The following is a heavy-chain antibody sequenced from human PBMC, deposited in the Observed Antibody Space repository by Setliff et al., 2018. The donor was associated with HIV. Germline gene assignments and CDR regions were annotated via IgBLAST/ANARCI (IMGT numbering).Heavy chain of an antibody. V-gene: IGHV1-46*01. Sequence: GASVKVSCKASGGTFSSYAISWVRQAPGQGLEYMGIINPSDGTTDYTQKFQDRVTMTSDTSTSTVYMELRSLRSEDTAIYYCVKEYHTEVTDTRVANYFDYWGQGTLVTVSS. J-gene: IGHJ4*02. CDR3: VKEYHTEVTDTRVANYFDY. D-gene: IGHD4-4*01. CDR1: GGTFSSYA. CDR2: INPSDGTT.